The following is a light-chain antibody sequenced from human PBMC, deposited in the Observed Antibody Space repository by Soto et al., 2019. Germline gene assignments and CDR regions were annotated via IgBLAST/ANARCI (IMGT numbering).Light chain of an antibody. J-gene: IGKJ4*01. Sequence: ELAWSQSPGTLPLSPGQRATLSCTSSQSVNSNSLAWYQQKPGQAPRLLIYGASSGATGIPDRFSGSGSGTDFTLTIYRLEPEDFAVYYCQQYGSSHLTFGGGSKVDIK. CDR2: GAS. CDR3: QQYGSSHLT. CDR1: QSVNSNS. V-gene: IGKV3-20*01.